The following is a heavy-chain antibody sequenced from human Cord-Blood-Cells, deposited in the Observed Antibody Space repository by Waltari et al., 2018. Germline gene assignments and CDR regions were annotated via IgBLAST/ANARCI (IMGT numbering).Heavy chain of an antibody. Sequence: EVQLVESGGGLVQPGRSLRLSCAASGFTFDAYAMHWVRQAPGKGLAWVSGISWNSGSIGYADSVKGRFTISRDNAKNSLYLQMNSLRAEDTALYYCARAGGGQYAFDIWGQGTMVTVSS. J-gene: IGHJ3*02. CDR3: ARAGGGQYAFDI. CDR1: GFTFDAYA. CDR2: ISWNSGSI. V-gene: IGHV3-9*01. D-gene: IGHD3-16*01.